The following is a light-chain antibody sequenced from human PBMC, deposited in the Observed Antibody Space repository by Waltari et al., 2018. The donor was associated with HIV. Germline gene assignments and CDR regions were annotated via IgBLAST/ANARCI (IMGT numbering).Light chain of an antibody. CDR3: TSYTTRSTVI. V-gene: IGLV2-14*03. CDR2: DVN. Sequence: QSALTQPASVSGSPGPSITLSCTGTRSDNGIYNYVSWYQPHPGKAPKLLIDDVNNRPSGVSDRFSGSKSGNTASLSISGLQAEDEADYYCTSYTTRSTVIFGGGTSVTVL. J-gene: IGLJ2*01. CDR1: RSDNGIYNY.